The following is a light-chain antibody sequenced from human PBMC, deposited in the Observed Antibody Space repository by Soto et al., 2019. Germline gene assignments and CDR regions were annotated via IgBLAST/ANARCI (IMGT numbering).Light chain of an antibody. CDR1: SSDVGDYNY. J-gene: IGLJ2*01. CDR3: SSYTSSSTVV. CDR2: DVS. Sequence: QSALTQPASVSGSPGQSITISCTGTSSDVGDYNYVSWYQQHPGKGPKLMIYDVSNRPSGVSNRFSGSKSGNTASLTISGLQAEDEADYYCSSYTSSSTVVFGGGTKLTVL. V-gene: IGLV2-14*01.